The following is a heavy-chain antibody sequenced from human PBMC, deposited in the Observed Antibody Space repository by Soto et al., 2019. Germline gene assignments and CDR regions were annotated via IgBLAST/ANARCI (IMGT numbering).Heavy chain of an antibody. V-gene: IGHV3-48*01. CDR3: ARGPYSSGWYFYFQH. CDR1: GVTFNSYS. CDR2: ISSSSSTI. D-gene: IGHD6-19*01. J-gene: IGHJ1*01. Sequence: PCWSLGLACASCGVTFNSYSMNWVCKAQGKGLEWVSYISSSSSTIYYADSVKGRFTISRDNAKNSLYLQMNSLRAEDTAVYYCARGPYSSGWYFYFQHWGQGTLVTVSS.